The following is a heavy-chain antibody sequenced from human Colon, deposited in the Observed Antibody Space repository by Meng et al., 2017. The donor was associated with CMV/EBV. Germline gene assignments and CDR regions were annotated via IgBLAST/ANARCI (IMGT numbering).Heavy chain of an antibody. CDR1: GFTFSSYA. Sequence: GESLKISCAASGFTFSSYAMSWVRQAPGKGLEWVSVIYSGGSSTYYADSVNGRFTISRDESKNTAYLQMNSLKTEDTAVYYCTRFDCWGGDCYPDVWGQGTTVTVSS. V-gene: IGHV3-23*03. CDR2: IYSGGSST. D-gene: IGHD2-21*01. CDR3: TRFDCWGGDCYPDV. J-gene: IGHJ6*02.